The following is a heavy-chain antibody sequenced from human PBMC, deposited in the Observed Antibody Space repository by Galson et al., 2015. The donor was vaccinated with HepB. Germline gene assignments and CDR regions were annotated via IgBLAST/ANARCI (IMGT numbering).Heavy chain of an antibody. J-gene: IGHJ6*02. Sequence: SVKVSCKASGYTFTSYGISWVRQAPGQGLEWMGWISAYNGNTNYAQKLQGRVTMTTDTSTSTAYMELRSLRSDDTAVYYCASSPYDYVWGSYQLELGMDVWGQGTTVTVSS. D-gene: IGHD3-16*02. CDR2: ISAYNGNT. V-gene: IGHV1-18*04. CDR1: GYTFTSYG. CDR3: ASSPYDYVWGSYQLELGMDV.